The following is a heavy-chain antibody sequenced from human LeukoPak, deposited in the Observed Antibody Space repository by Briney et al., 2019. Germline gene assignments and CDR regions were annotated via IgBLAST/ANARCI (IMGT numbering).Heavy chain of an antibody. CDR1: GFTFSSYG. CDR2: IRHVGSNK. CDR3: ARNMGEWLLPHDAFDI. V-gene: IGHV3-30*02. D-gene: IGHD3-22*01. Sequence: GGSLRLTCAASGFTFSSYGMHWVRQAPGKGLEWVAFIRHVGSNKYYADSVKGRFTISRDNSKNTLYLQMNSLKAEDTAVYSWARNMGEWLLPHDAFDIWGQGTMVTVSS. J-gene: IGHJ3*02.